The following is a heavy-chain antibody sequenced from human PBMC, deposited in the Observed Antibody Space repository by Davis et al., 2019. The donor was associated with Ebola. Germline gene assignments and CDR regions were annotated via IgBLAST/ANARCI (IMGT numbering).Heavy chain of an antibody. CDR3: ARAGAGYDADYYYYGMDV. CDR2: IYHSGST. J-gene: IGHJ6*02. D-gene: IGHD1-26*01. CDR1: GGSISSSNW. Sequence: SETLSLTCAVSGGSISSSNWWSWVRQPPGKGLEWIGEIYHSGSTNYNPSLKSRVTISVDKSKNQFSLKLSSVTAADTAVYYCARAGAGYDADYYYYGMDVWGQGTTVTVSS. V-gene: IGHV4-4*02.